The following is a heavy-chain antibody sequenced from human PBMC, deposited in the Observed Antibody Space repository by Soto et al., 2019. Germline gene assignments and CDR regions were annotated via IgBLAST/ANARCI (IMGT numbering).Heavy chain of an antibody. CDR3: GGDYPLSRYINRDAFDI. CDR1: GFAVSSYS. Sequence: PGGSLRLSCAASGFAVSSYSVHWFRQARCKWLEWVAAMSLDGNSRYYADSVKGRFTISRDNAKNSLYLQMNSLRAEDTAVYYCGGDYPLSRYINRDAFDIWGQGTMVTVSS. D-gene: IGHD2-21*02. J-gene: IGHJ3*02. CDR2: MSLDGNSR. V-gene: IGHV3-30-3*01.